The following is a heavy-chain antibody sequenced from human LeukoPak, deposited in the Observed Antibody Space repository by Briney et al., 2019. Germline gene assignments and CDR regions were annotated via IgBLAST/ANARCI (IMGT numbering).Heavy chain of an antibody. CDR2: INPNSGGT. Sequence: ASVKVSCKASGYTFSDYYLHWVRQAPGQELEWMGWINPNSGGTDYAQKFQGRVTMTRDTSISTTYMELSRLRSDDTAVYYCARDRYCSSTSCLSTWFDPWGQGTLVTVSS. J-gene: IGHJ5*02. CDR3: ARDRYCSSTSCLSTWFDP. D-gene: IGHD2-2*01. V-gene: IGHV1-2*02. CDR1: GYTFSDYY.